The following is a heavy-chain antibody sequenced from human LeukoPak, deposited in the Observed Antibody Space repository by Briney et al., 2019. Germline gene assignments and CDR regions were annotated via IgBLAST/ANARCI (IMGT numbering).Heavy chain of an antibody. CDR1: GFTVSSNY. V-gene: IGHV3-66*01. J-gene: IGHJ5*02. CDR3: ARIRRFPYWFDT. CDR2: IYSGGST. Sequence: GGSLRLSCAASGFTVSSNYMSWVRQAPGKGLEWVSVIYSGGSTYYADSVKGRFTISRDNSKNTLYLQMNSLRAEDTAVYYCARIRRFPYWFDTWGQGTLVTVSS. D-gene: IGHD2-21*01.